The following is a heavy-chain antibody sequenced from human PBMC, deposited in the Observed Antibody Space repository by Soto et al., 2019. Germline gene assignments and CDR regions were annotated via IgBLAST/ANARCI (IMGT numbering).Heavy chain of an antibody. CDR2: ISAYNGNT. CDR3: ARDPPHTYGDYKPNWFDP. CDR1: GYTFTSYG. J-gene: IGHJ5*02. Sequence: ASVKVSCKASGYTFTSYGISWVRQAPGQGLEWMGWISAYNGNTNYAQKLQGRVTMTTDTSTSTAYMELRSLRSGDTAVYYCARDPPHTYGDYKPNWFDPWGQGTLVTVSS. V-gene: IGHV1-18*01. D-gene: IGHD4-17*01.